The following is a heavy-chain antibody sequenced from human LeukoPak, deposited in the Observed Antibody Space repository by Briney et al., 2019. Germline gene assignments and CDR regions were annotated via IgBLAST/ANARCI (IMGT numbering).Heavy chain of an antibody. V-gene: IGHV3-48*01. CDR3: AKGVWRDYYYYYMDV. Sequence: GGSLRLSCAASGFTFSSYSMNWVRQAPGKGLEWVSYISSSSSTIYYADSVKGRFTISRDNSKNTLYLQMNSLRAEDTAVYYCAKGVWRDYYYYYMDVWGKGTTVTVSS. D-gene: IGHD3-3*01. CDR1: GFTFSSYS. J-gene: IGHJ6*03. CDR2: ISSSSSTI.